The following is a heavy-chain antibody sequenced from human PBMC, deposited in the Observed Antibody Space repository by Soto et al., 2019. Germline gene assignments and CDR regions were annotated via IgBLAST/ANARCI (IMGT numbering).Heavy chain of an antibody. D-gene: IGHD2-2*01. CDR3: AKVFVGYCSSSSCYLDY. V-gene: IGHV3-23*01. CDR2: ISGSGGST. J-gene: IGHJ4*02. CDR1: GFTFSSYA. Sequence: GGSLRLSCAASGFTFSSYAMSWVRRAPGKGLEWVSAISGSGGSTYYADSVKGRFTISRDNSKNTLYLQMNSLRVEDTAVYYCAKVFVGYCSSSSCYLDYWGQGTLVTVSS.